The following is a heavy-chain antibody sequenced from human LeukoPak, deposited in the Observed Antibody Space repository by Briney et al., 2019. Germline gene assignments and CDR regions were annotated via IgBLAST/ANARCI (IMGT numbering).Heavy chain of an antibody. V-gene: IGHV4-38-2*02. Sequence: SETLSLTCTVSGYSISSGYYWGWIRQPPGKGLEWIGSIYYSGSTYYNPSLKSRVTISVDTSKNQFSLKLSSVTAADTAVYYCARHVATVTTEIDYWGQGTLVTVSS. CDR1: GYSISSGYY. J-gene: IGHJ4*02. CDR3: ARHVATVTTEIDY. CDR2: IYYSGST. D-gene: IGHD4-17*01.